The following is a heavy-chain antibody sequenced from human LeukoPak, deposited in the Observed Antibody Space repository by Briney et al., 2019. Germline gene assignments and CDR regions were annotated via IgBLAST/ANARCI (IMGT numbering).Heavy chain of an antibody. Sequence: GGSLRLSCAVSGFSIGNHGMHWVRQAPDKGLEWVAMISHDGGAEYYGDSVKGRLTISRDNSENTLYLQMNGLRVEDTAVYYCARGGPIYCSGDSCYPGDYWGQGTLVTVSS. D-gene: IGHD2-15*01. J-gene: IGHJ4*02. CDR3: ARGGPIYCSGDSCYPGDY. CDR2: ISHDGGAE. CDR1: GFSIGNHG. V-gene: IGHV3-30*03.